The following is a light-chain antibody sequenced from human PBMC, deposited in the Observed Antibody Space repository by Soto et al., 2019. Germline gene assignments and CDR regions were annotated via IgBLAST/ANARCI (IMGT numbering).Light chain of an antibody. CDR2: DVS. V-gene: IGLV2-11*01. CDR1: SSDVGGYNY. J-gene: IGLJ1*01. Sequence: QSVLTQPRSVSGSPGQSVTISCTGTSSDVGGYNYVSWYQQHPGKAPKLMIYDVSKRPSGVPDRFSGCKSGNTASLTISGLQAEDEADYYCCSYAGSFYVFGTGTKVTVL. CDR3: CSYAGSFYV.